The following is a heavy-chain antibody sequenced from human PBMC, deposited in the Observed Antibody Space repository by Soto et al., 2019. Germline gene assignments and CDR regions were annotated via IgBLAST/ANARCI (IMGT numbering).Heavy chain of an antibody. V-gene: IGHV4-59*01. CDR3: ARGKSSSWYYYYGMDV. Sequence: PSETLSLTCTVSGGSISSYYWSWIRQPPGKGLEWIGYIYYSGSTNYNPSLKSRVTISVDTSKNQFSLKLSSVTAADTAVYYCARGKSSSWYYYYGMDVWGQGTTVT. CDR1: GGSISSYY. D-gene: IGHD6-13*01. CDR2: IYYSGST. J-gene: IGHJ6*02.